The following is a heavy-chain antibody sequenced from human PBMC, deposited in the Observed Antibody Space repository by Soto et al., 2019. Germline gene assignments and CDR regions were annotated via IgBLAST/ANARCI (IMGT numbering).Heavy chain of an antibody. CDR2: ISGSGGST. D-gene: IGHD5-18*01. CDR1: GFTFSSYA. J-gene: IGHJ6*02. V-gene: IGHV3-23*01. Sequence: GGSLRLSCAASGFTFSSYAMSWVRQAPGKGLEWVSAISGSGGSTYYADSVKGRFTISRDNSKNTLYLQMNSLRAEDTAVYYCAKDLSRGYSYGLDHYYYYYGMDVWGQGTTVTV. CDR3: AKDLSRGYSYGLDHYYYYYGMDV.